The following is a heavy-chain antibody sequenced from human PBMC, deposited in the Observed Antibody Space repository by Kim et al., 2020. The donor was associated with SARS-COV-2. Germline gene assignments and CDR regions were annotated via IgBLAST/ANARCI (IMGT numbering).Heavy chain of an antibody. CDR3: AREYCSGGSCYDGHNWFDP. CDR2: IIPILGIA. CDR1: GGTFSSYT. D-gene: IGHD2-15*01. Sequence: SVKVSCKASGGTFSSYTISWVRQAPGQGLEWMGRIIPILGIANYAQKFQGRVTITADKSTSTAYMELSSLRSEDTAVYYCAREYCSGGSCYDGHNWFDPWGQGTLVTVSS. V-gene: IGHV1-69*04. J-gene: IGHJ5*02.